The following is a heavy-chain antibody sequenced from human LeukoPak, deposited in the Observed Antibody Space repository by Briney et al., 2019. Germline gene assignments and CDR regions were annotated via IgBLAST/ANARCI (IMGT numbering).Heavy chain of an antibody. CDR1: GFTLGIYW. V-gene: IGHV3-7*04. D-gene: IGHD6-19*01. CDR2: IKQDGSEK. Sequence: PGGSLRLSCAASGFTLGIYWMSWVRQAPGKGLEWVANIKQDGSEKFYVDSVKGRFTLSRDNAKNSLFLQMNSLRAEDTAVYYCARDYYGSGWYGDYWGQGTLVTVSS. CDR3: ARDYYGSGWYGDY. J-gene: IGHJ4*02.